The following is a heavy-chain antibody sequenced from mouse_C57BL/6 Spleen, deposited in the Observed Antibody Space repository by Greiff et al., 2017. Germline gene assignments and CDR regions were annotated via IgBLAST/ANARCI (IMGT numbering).Heavy chain of an antibody. CDR1: GYTFTTYP. CDR2: FHPYNDDT. J-gene: IGHJ1*03. D-gene: IGHD2-3*01. V-gene: IGHV1-47*01. Sequence: VKLMESGAELVKPGASVKMSCKASGYTFTTYPIEWMKQNHGKSLEWIGNFHPYNDDTKYNEKFKGKATLTVEKSSSTVYLELSRLTSDDSAVYYCARNDGYYGGYFDVWGTGTTVTVSS. CDR3: ARNDGYYGGYFDV.